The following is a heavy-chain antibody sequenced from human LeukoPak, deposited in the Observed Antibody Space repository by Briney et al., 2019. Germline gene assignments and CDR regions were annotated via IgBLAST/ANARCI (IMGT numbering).Heavy chain of an antibody. CDR3: ARDRTYFSDY. CDR1: GFTFSSYS. J-gene: IGHJ4*02. CDR2: INILSNYI. V-gene: IGHV3-21*01. Sequence: GGSLRLSCAASGFTFSSYSMNWVRQAPGKGLEWVSSINILSNYIYYADSVKGRFTISRDNAKNSLYLQMNSLRAEDTAVYYCARDRTYFSDYWGQGTLVTVSS.